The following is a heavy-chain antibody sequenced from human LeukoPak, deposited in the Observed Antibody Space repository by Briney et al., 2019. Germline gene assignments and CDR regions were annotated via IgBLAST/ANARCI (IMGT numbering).Heavy chain of an antibody. CDR1: GFTFSGSA. V-gene: IGHV3-48*01. Sequence: GGSLRLSCAASGFTFSGSAMHWVRQAPGKGLEWVSYISSSSSTIYYADSVKGRFTISRDNAKNSLYLQMNSLRAEDTAVYYCAREISYYDSSGYNYWGQGPLSPSPQ. CDR2: ISSSSSTI. D-gene: IGHD3-22*01. CDR3: AREISYYDSSGYNY. J-gene: IGHJ4*02.